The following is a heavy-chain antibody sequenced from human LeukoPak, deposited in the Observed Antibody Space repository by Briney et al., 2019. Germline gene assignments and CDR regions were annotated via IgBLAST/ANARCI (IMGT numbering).Heavy chain of an antibody. J-gene: IGHJ6*03. CDR3: ARAFSYSSSFASRPDYYYMDV. CDR1: GYTFTSYG. D-gene: IGHD6-13*01. Sequence: ASVKVSCKASGYTFTSYGISWVRQAPGQGLEWMGWISAYNGNTNYAQKLQGRVTMTTDTSTSTAYMELRSLRSDDTAVYYCARAFSYSSSFASRPDYYYMDVWGKGTTVTVSS. V-gene: IGHV1-18*01. CDR2: ISAYNGNT.